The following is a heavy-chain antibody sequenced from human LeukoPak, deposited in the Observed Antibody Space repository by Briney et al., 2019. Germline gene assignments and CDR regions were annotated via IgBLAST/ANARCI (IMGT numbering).Heavy chain of an antibody. J-gene: IGHJ6*02. CDR3: ARDYSGYAQDYYGMDV. CDR2: IYYSGST. D-gene: IGHD5-12*01. Sequence: SETLSLTCTVSGGSISSYYWSWIRQPPGKGLEWIGYIYYSGSTYYNPSLKSRVTISVDTSKNQFSLKLSSVTAADTAVYYCARDYSGYAQDYYGMDVWGQGTTVTVSS. CDR1: GGSISSYY. V-gene: IGHV4-59*12.